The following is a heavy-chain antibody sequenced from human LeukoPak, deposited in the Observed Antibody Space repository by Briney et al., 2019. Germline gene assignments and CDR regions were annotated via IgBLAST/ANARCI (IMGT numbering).Heavy chain of an antibody. V-gene: IGHV1-46*01. J-gene: IGHJ5*02. CDR1: GYTFTSHY. CDR3: AGDVSSTSSWWFDP. D-gene: IGHD2-2*01. CDR2: INPTGGST. Sequence: RASVKVSCKASGYTFTSHYMHWVRQAPEKGLEWMGIINPTGGSTSYAQKFQGRVTMTRDTSTSTDYMELSSLTYEDTAVYYCAGDVSSTSSWWFDPWGQGTLVIVSS.